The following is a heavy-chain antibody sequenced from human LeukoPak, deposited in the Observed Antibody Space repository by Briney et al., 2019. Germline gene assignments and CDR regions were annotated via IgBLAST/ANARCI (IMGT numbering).Heavy chain of an antibody. J-gene: IGHJ3*02. D-gene: IGHD3-16*01. CDR1: VYTFTGYY. CDR3: ARYLGLPDAFDI. Sequence: ASVKVSCKAAVYTFTGYYMHWVQQAPGQGLEWMGWINPNSGGTNYAQKFQGRVTMTRDTSISTAYMELSRLRSDDTAVYYCARYLGLPDAFDIWGQGTMVTVSS. V-gene: IGHV1-2*02. CDR2: INPNSGGT.